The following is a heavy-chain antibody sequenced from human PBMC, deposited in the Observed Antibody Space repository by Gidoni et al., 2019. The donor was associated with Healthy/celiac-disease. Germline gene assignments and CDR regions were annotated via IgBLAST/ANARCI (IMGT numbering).Heavy chain of an antibody. Sequence: QHPGKGLEWIGYIYYSGSTYYNPSLKSRVTISVDTSKNQFSLKRSSVTAADTAVYYCARGIGVVVAAIGRFDPWGQGTLVTVSS. CDR2: IYYSGST. J-gene: IGHJ5*02. V-gene: IGHV4-31*02. D-gene: IGHD2-15*01. CDR3: ARGIGVVVAAIGRFDP.